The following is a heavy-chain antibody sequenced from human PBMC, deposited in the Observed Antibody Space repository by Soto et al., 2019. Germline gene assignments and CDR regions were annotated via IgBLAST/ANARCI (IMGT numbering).Heavy chain of an antibody. Sequence: RGSLRLSCAASGFTFSSYAMHWVRQAPGKGLEWVAVISYDGSNKYYADSVKGRFTISRDNSKNTLYLQMNSLRAEDTAVYYCARELDSSGSNTLDYWGQGTLVTVSS. V-gene: IGHV3-30*04. D-gene: IGHD3-22*01. J-gene: IGHJ4*02. CDR2: ISYDGSNK. CDR1: GFTFSSYA. CDR3: ARELDSSGSNTLDY.